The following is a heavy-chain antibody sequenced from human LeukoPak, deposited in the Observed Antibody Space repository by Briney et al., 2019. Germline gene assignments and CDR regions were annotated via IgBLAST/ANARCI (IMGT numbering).Heavy chain of an antibody. J-gene: IGHJ4*02. CDR3: ARGTYRSSSPSIGMPYYLDY. D-gene: IGHD6-6*01. Sequence: GGSLRLSCAASGFTFTRYSMTWVRQAPGKGLEWVSSISSSGSYIFYAQSVEGRFIISRDNAKNSHYLQMNSLRVDDTAVYFCARGTYRSSSPSIGMPYYLDYWGQGILVTVSS. CDR1: GFTFTRYS. V-gene: IGHV3-21*01. CDR2: ISSSGSYI.